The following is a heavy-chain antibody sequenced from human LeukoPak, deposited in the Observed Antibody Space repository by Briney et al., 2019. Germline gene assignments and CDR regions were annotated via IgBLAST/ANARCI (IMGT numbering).Heavy chain of an antibody. Sequence: SETLSLTCEVSGEAFNGNYWTWIRQPPGKGLEWIGEINYSGIGRINHPSTMKYNPSLKTRVTIFVDPSKRQFSLRLTSVTAADTGIDYAARRWNRIASPRLNWLDPWGQGTLVSVSS. J-gene: IGHJ5*02. CDR3: ARRWNRIASPRLNWLDP. CDR1: GEAFNGNY. V-gene: IGHV4-34*01. D-gene: IGHD1-1*01. CDR2: INYSGIGRINHPSTM.